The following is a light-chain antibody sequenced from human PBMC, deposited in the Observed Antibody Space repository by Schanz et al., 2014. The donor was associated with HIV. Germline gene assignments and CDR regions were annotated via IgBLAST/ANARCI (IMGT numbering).Light chain of an antibody. CDR3: QQYGSSPRT. Sequence: EIVLTQSPGTLSLSPGEGATLSCRASQNVSSNYLAWYQQKPGQAPRLLIYGASSRATGIPDRFSGSGSGTDFTLTISRLEPEDFAVYYCQQYGSSPRTFGQGTKVEIK. V-gene: IGKV3-20*01. J-gene: IGKJ1*01. CDR2: GAS. CDR1: QNVSSNY.